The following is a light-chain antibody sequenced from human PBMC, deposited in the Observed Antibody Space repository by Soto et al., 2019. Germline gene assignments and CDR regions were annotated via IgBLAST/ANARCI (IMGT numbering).Light chain of an antibody. CDR2: TTS. CDR1: QSVSPY. J-gene: IGKJ4*01. CDR3: QQSHSLPT. Sequence: DIQMTQSPSSLSASVGDRVTITCRASQSVSPYLNWYQQKSGKTPKLLIHTTSILQSGVPSRFSGSGTGTYFNLTISSLQPEDSATYYCQQSHSLPTCGGGTKVEIK. V-gene: IGKV1-39*01.